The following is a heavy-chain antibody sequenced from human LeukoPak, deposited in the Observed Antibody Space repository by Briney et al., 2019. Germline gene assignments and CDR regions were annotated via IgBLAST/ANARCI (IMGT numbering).Heavy chain of an antibody. J-gene: IGHJ4*02. Sequence: ASVKVSCKASGYTFTSYGISWVRQAPGQGLEWMGWISAYNGNTNYAQKLQGRVTMTTDTSTSTAYMELRSLRSDDTAVYYCARDSSAVYSSGYYNYWGQGTLVTVSS. CDR2: ISAYNGNT. V-gene: IGHV1-18*01. CDR1: GYTFTSYG. CDR3: ARDSSAVYSSGYYNY. D-gene: IGHD3-22*01.